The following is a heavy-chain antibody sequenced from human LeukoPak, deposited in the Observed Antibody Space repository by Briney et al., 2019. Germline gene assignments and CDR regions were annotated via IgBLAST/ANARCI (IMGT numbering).Heavy chain of an antibody. CDR1: GGSISSGSYY. Sequence: SETLSLTCTVSGGSISSGSYYWSWIRQPAGKGLEWIGRIYTSGSANHNPSLKSRVTISVDTSKNQFSLKLSSVTAADTAVYYCAGLDYYDSSSTYWGQGTLVTVSS. CDR2: IYTSGSA. V-gene: IGHV4-61*02. D-gene: IGHD3-22*01. J-gene: IGHJ4*02. CDR3: AGLDYYDSSSTY.